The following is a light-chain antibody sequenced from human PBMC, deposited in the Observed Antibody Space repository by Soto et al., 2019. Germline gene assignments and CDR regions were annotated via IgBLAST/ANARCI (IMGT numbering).Light chain of an antibody. V-gene: IGLV2-8*01. J-gene: IGLJ1*01. Sequence: QTLLTKPPSSSGSPGQSVTISCTGTTSDIGAYNYVSWYQQRPGKAPKLIIYEVTRRPSGVPDRIFGSKSYTTASLTVSGLQAEDEADYYCSSFAGTNSFVFGTGTKVTVL. CDR1: TSDIGAYNY. CDR3: SSFAGTNSFV. CDR2: EVT.